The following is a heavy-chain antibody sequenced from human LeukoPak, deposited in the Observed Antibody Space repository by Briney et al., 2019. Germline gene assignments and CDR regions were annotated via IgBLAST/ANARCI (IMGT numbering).Heavy chain of an antibody. Sequence: SETLSLTCTVSGGSISSYYWSWIRQPPGKGLEWIGYIYYSGSTNYNPSLKSRVTISVDTPKNQFSLKLSSVTAADTAVYYCARRPAVAGPYYFDYWGQGTLVTVSS. CDR1: GGSISSYY. CDR2: IYYSGST. J-gene: IGHJ4*02. CDR3: ARRPAVAGPYYFDY. V-gene: IGHV4-59*08. D-gene: IGHD6-19*01.